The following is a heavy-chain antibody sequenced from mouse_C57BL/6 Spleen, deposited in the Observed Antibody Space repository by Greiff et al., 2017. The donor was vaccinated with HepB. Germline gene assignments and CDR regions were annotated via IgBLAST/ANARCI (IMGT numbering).Heavy chain of an antibody. J-gene: IGHJ2*01. V-gene: IGHV1-26*01. CDR2: INPNNGGT. Sequence: EVQLQQSGPELVKPGASVKISCKASGYTFTDYYMNWVKQSHGKSLEWIGDINPNNGGTSYNQKFKGKATLTVDKSSSTAYMELRSLTSEDSAVYYCARWGGYDGYFDYWGQGTTLTVSS. D-gene: IGHD2-2*01. CDR3: ARWGGYDGYFDY. CDR1: GYTFTDYY.